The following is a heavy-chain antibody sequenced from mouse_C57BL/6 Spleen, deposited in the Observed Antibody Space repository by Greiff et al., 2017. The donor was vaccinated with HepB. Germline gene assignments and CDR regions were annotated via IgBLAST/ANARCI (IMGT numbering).Heavy chain of an antibody. D-gene: IGHD1-1*01. CDR3: ARRVLPYWYFDV. Sequence: QVQLQQSGAELVKPGASVKISCKASGYAFSSYWMNWVKQRPGKGLEWIGRIYPGDGDTNYNGKFKGKATLTADKSSSTAYMQLSSLTSEDSAVYFCARRVLPYWYFDVWGTGTTVTVSS. V-gene: IGHV1-80*01. CDR1: GYAFSSYW. CDR2: IYPGDGDT. J-gene: IGHJ1*03.